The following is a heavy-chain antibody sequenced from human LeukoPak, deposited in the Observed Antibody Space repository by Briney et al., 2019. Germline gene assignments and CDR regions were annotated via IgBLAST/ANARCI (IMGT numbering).Heavy chain of an antibody. D-gene: IGHD3-22*01. CDR2: INHSGST. J-gene: IGHJ4*02. CDR3: ASTHTYYYDSSGYSIDY. Sequence: PSETLSLTCAVYGGSFSGYYWSWIRQPPGKGLEWIGEINHSGSTNYNPSLKSRVTISVDTSKNQFSLKLSSVTAAGTAVYYCASTHTYYYDSSGYSIDYWGQGTLVTVSS. CDR1: GGSFSGYY. V-gene: IGHV4-34*01.